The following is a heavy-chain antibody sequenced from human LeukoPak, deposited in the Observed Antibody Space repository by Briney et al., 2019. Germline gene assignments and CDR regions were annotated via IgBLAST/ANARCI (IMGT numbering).Heavy chain of an antibody. CDR3: ARGIGYYYGSGSYYRSDY. CDR2: INHSGST. Sequence: PSETLSLTCAVYGGSFSGYYWSWIRQPPGKGLEWIGEINHSGSTNYNPSLKSRVTISVDTSKNQFSLKLSFVTAADTAVYYCARGIGYYYGSGSYYRSDYWGQGTLVTVSS. D-gene: IGHD3-10*01. J-gene: IGHJ4*02. CDR1: GGSFSGYY. V-gene: IGHV4-34*01.